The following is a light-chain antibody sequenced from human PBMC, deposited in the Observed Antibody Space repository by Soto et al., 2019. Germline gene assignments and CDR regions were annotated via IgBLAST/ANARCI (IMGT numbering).Light chain of an antibody. CDR1: SSNIGAGYY. V-gene: IGLV1-40*01. J-gene: IGLJ1*01. CDR3: QSYDSSLSGYV. Sequence: QPVLTQPPSVSGAPGQRVTISCTGSSSNIGAGYYVHWYQQLPGTAPKLLIYGNSNRPSGVPDRFSGSKSGTSASLAITGLQAADEADYYCQSYDSSLSGYVFGPGTKLTVL. CDR2: GNS.